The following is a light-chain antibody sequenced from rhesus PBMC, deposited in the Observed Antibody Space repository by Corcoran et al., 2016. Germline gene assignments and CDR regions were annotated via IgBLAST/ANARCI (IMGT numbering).Light chain of an antibody. CDR1: QNIYSN. V-gene: IGKV1S12*01. Sequence: DIQMTQSPSALSASVGDRVTISCRASQNIYSNLAWYQQKPGKAPKLLIYSASSLQTEIPSRFSGSGSGTDCTLTISSLHPEDSATYYCQHYYDNPLTFGGGTKVEIK. CDR3: QHYYDNPLT. CDR2: SAS. J-gene: IGKJ4*01.